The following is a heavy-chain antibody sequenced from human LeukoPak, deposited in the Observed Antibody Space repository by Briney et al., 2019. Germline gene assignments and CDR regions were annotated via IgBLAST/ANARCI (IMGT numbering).Heavy chain of an antibody. CDR3: ARVLVIPYYYGMDV. Sequence: SQTLSLTCTVSGGSISSGDYYWSWIRQPPGKGLEWIGYIYYSGSTYYNPSLKSRVTISVDTSKNQFSLKLSSVTAAGTAVYYCARVLVIPYYYGMDVWGQGTTVTVSS. D-gene: IGHD3-22*01. J-gene: IGHJ6*02. CDR1: GGSISSGDYY. CDR2: IYYSGST. V-gene: IGHV4-30-4*01.